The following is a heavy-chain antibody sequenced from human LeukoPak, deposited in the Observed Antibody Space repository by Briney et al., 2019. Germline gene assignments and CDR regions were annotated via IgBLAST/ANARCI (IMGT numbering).Heavy chain of an antibody. CDR2: INSGGSST. V-gene: IGHV3-74*01. J-gene: IGHJ6*02. CDR1: GFTFSSYW. CDR3: ARGRDGYNSPYYYYGTDV. Sequence: GGSLRLSCAASGFTFSSYWMHWVRQAPGKGLVWVSRINSGGSSTSYADSVKGRLTISRDNAKNTLYLQMNSLTAEDTAVYYCARGRDGYNSPYYYYGTDVWGQGTTVTVSS. D-gene: IGHD5-24*01.